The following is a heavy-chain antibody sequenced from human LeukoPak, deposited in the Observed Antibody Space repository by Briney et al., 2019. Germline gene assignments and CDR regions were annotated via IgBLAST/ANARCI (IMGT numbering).Heavy chain of an antibody. CDR2: IYPGDSDT. CDR1: GYIFTNYW. Sequence: GESLKISCKGSGYIFTNYWIGWVRQMTGKGLEWMGIIYPGDSDTRYSPSFQGQVTISADKSISTAYLQWSSLKASDTAMYYCAREIQLWPQGMDVWGHGTTVTVSS. D-gene: IGHD5-18*01. V-gene: IGHV5-51*01. CDR3: AREIQLWPQGMDV. J-gene: IGHJ6*02.